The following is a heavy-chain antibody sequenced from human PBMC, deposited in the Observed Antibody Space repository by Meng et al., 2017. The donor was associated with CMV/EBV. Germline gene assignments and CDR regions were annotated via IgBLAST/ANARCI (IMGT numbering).Heavy chain of an antibody. V-gene: IGHV5-51*01. CDR2: IYPGDSDT. Sequence: GESLKISCTGSGYSFTSYWIGWVRQMPGKGLEWMGIIYPGDSDTRYSPSFQGQVTISADKSISTPYLQWSSLKASDTAMYYCARTNTPQYSSSWYRYYYYGMDAWGQGTTVTVSS. J-gene: IGHJ6*02. CDR1: GYSFTSYW. CDR3: ARTNTPQYSSSWYRYYYYGMDA. D-gene: IGHD6-13*01.